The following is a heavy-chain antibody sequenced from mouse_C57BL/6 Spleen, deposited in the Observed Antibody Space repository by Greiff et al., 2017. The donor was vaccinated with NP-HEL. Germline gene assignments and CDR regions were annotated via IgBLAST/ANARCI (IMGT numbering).Heavy chain of an antibody. J-gene: IGHJ1*03. D-gene: IGHD4-1*01. CDR3: AKGLANWDGYFDV. CDR1: GFSLTSYG. CDR2: IWSGGST. V-gene: IGHV2-2*01. Sequence: VKLVESGPGLVQPSQSLSITCTVSGFSLTSYGVHWVRQSPGKGLEWLGVIWSGGSTDYNAAFISRLSISKDNSKSQVFFKMNSLQADDTAIYYCAKGLANWDGYFDVWGTGTTVTVSS.